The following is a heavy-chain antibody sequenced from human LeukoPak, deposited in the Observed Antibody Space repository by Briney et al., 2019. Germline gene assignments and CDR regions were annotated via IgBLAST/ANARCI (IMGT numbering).Heavy chain of an antibody. J-gene: IGHJ4*02. Sequence: SETLSLTCAISGYSIGSGYYWVWIRQPPGQGLEWTGGIYHSGSTYYNPSLKSRVTMSVDTSKNQFSLKLSSVTAADTAVYYCARAPRDSSSSNYMRRFDYWGQGTLVTVSS. CDR2: IYHSGST. CDR1: GYSIGSGYY. CDR3: ARAPRDSSSSNYMRRFDY. D-gene: IGHD3-22*01. V-gene: IGHV4-38-2*01.